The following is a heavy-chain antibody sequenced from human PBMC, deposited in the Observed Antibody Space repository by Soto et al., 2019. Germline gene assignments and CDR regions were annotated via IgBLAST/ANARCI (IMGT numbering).Heavy chain of an antibody. CDR2: ISPRSNYR. D-gene: IGHD2-21*01. V-gene: IGHV3-11*05. Sequence: PGGSLRVSCAASGFTVSSNYMSWVRQAPGKGLEWVSYISPRSNYREYADSVKGRHTISRDNAKKSLLLQMNSLRAEDTGVYYCVRGGGGGQFDSWGQGTLVTVSS. CDR3: VRGGGGGQFDS. J-gene: IGHJ4*02. CDR1: GFTVSSNY.